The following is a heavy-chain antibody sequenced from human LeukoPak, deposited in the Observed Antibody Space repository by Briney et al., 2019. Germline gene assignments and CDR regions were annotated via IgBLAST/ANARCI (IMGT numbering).Heavy chain of an antibody. V-gene: IGHV4-4*07. J-gene: IGHJ4*02. Sequence: PETLSLTCTVSGGSISSYYWSWIRQPAGKGLEWIGRIYTSGSTNYNPSLKSRVTISVDKSKNQFSLKLSSVTAADTAVYYCAREAGGNEVFDYWGQGTLVTVSS. CDR1: GGSISSYY. D-gene: IGHD4-23*01. CDR3: AREAGGNEVFDY. CDR2: IYTSGST.